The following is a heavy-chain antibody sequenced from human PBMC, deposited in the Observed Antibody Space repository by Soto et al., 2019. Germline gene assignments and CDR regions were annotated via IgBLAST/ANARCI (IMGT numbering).Heavy chain of an antibody. CDR3: ARLQCSGGSCYLGGWFDP. D-gene: IGHD2-15*01. V-gene: IGHV4-59*01. J-gene: IGHJ5*02. CDR2: IYYSGST. Sequence: QVQLQESGPGLVKPSETLSLTCTVSGGSISSYYWSWIRQPPGKGLEWIGYIYYSGSTNYNPSLKSRVTTSVDTSKNQFSLKLSSVTAADTAVYYCARLQCSGGSCYLGGWFDPWGQGTLVTVSS. CDR1: GGSISSYY.